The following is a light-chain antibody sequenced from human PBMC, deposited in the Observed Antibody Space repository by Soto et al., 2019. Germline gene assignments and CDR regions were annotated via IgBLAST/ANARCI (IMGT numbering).Light chain of an antibody. CDR3: NSYTSSTSRPYV. J-gene: IGLJ1*01. CDR2: EVS. V-gene: IGLV2-14*01. Sequence: QSALTQPASVSGSPGQSITISCTGTTNDVGGYNYVSWYQQHPGKAPKLLIFEVSSRPSGVSNRFSGSKSGNTASLTISARQADDEADDFCNSYTSSTSRPYVFGTGTKLTVL. CDR1: TNDVGGYNY.